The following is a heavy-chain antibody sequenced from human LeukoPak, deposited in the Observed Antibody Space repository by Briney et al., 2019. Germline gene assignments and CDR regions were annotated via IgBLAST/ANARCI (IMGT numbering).Heavy chain of an antibody. CDR1: GDSVSSNSGA. D-gene: IGHD6-13*01. Sequence: QTLSLTCAISGDSVSSNSGAWNWIRQSPSRGLEWLGRTYYRSKWYNEYAESVKSRINIKPDTSRNQFSLQLNSVTPEDTAVYYCVRDQAGLDYWGQGTLVTVSS. CDR3: VRDQAGLDY. J-gene: IGHJ4*02. V-gene: IGHV6-1*01. CDR2: TYYRSKWYN.